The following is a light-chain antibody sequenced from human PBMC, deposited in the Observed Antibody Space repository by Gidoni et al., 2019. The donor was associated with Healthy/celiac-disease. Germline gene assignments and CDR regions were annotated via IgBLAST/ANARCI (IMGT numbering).Light chain of an antibody. J-gene: IGLJ1*01. V-gene: IGLV3-19*01. CDR2: GKN. CDR1: SLRSDY. Sequence: SSELTQDPAVSVALGQTVRITCQGDSLRSDYASWYQQKPGQAPVLLIYGKNNRPSGIPDRFSGSSSGNTASLTITGAQAEDEADYYCNSRDSSGNHYDFGTGTKVTVL. CDR3: NSRDSSGNHYD.